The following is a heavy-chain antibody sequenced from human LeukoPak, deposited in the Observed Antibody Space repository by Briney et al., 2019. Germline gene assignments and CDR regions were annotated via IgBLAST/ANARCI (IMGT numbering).Heavy chain of an antibody. CDR3: AREGGPYRPLDY. CDR2: IYYSGST. Sequence: SETLSLTCTVSGGSISGYFWSWVRQPPGKGVEWIGYIYYSGSTNYNPSLKSRVTISVDTSKNQFSLKLSSMTAADTAVYYCAREGGPYRPLDYSGQGTLVTVSS. CDR1: GGSISGYF. V-gene: IGHV4-59*01. J-gene: IGHJ4*02.